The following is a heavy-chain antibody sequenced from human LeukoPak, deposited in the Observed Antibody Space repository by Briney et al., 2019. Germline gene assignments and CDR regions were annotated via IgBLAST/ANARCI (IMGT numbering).Heavy chain of an antibody. Sequence: SQTLSLTCALSGDSVSSNSAAWNWIRQSPSRGLEWLGRTYYRSKWYNDYAVSVKSRITINPDTSKNQFSLQLNSVTPEDTAVYYCAREGCYDSSGYYNWFDPWGQGTLVTVSS. CDR3: AREGCYDSSGYYNWFDP. CDR1: GDSVSSNSAA. J-gene: IGHJ5*02. D-gene: IGHD3-22*01. V-gene: IGHV6-1*01. CDR2: TYYRSKWYN.